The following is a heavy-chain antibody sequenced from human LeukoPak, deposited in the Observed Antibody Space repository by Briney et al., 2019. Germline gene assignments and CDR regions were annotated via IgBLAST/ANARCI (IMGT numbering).Heavy chain of an antibody. D-gene: IGHD3-10*01. V-gene: IGHV3-23*01. CDR1: GFTFSSYA. Sequence: PGGSLRLSCAASGFTFSSYAMSWARQAPGNGLEWVSAISGSGGSTYYADSVKGRFTISRDNSKNTLYLQMNSLRAEDTAVYYCASGVLYYYYYYGMDVWGQGTTVTVSS. J-gene: IGHJ6*02. CDR2: ISGSGGST. CDR3: ASGVLYYYYYYGMDV.